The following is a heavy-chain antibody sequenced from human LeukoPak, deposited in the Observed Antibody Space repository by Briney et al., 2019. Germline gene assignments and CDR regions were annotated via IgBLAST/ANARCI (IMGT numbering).Heavy chain of an antibody. J-gene: IGHJ5*02. V-gene: IGHV4-34*01. CDR3: ARCSNRNWFDP. D-gene: IGHD4-11*01. CDR2: INHSGST. Sequence: PSETLSLTCAVYGGSFSGYYWSWIRQPPGKGLEWIGEINHSGSTNYNPSLKSRVTISVDTPKNQFSLKLSSVTAADTAVYYCARCSNRNWFDPWGQGTLVTVSS. CDR1: GGSFSGYY.